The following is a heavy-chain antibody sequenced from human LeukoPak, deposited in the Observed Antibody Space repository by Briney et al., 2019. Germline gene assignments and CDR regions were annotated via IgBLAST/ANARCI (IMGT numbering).Heavy chain of an antibody. CDR1: RYPFSTNW. J-gene: IGHJ4*02. CDR2: INQDGSAK. Sequence: PGGSLRLSCAASRYPFSTNWMSWVRQAPGKGLEWVANINQDGSAKYYVDSVKGRFIISRDNAKNSLYLQLNSLRPEDTAVFYCARSAGPGTVDYWGQGTLVTVSS. V-gene: IGHV3-7*01. CDR3: ARSAGPGTVDY. D-gene: IGHD1-1*01.